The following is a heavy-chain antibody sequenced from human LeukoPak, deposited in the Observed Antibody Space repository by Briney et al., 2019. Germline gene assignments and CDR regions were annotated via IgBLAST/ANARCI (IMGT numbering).Heavy chain of an antibody. J-gene: IGHJ4*02. V-gene: IGHV3-69-1*01. D-gene: IGHD6-19*01. CDR1: GFTFSYYC. CDR3: ARRTYSSGHHDY. CDR2: ICSSGS. Sequence: GGSLRLSCAASGFTFSYYCMNWVRQAPGKGLEWVSSICSSGSYYADSVVGRFTISRDDAKNSPFLQMDSLRADDTAVFYCARRTYSSGHHDYWGQGTLVTVSS.